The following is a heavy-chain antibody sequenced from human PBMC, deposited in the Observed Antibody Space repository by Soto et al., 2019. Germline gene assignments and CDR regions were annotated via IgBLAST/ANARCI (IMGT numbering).Heavy chain of an antibody. Sequence: GAPVKLSCKASGYTFPSYYSNWVRQATGQGLEWKGWMNPNSSNTGYAQKFQGRVTMTRNTSISRAYMELCSLRSEDTPFYYFARFFVNEFRDYAEAFVVRGQTIMVTV. V-gene: IGHV1-8*01. CDR3: ARFFVNEFRDYAEAFVV. CDR2: MNPNSSNT. J-gene: IGHJ3*01. D-gene: IGHD4-17*01. CDR1: GYTFPSYY.